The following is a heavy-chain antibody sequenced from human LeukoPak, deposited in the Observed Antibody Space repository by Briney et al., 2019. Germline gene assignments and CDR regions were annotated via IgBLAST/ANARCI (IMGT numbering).Heavy chain of an antibody. CDR2: ISGSGGST. CDR3: AKEDTYSSGWYGREIDY. CDR1: GFTFSSYA. J-gene: IGHJ4*02. V-gene: IGHV3-23*01. D-gene: IGHD6-19*01. Sequence: GGSLRLSCAASGFTFSSYAMSWVRQAPGKGLEWVSAISGSGGSTYYADSVKGRFTISRDNSKNTLYLQMNSLRAEDTAVYYCAKEDTYSSGWYGREIDYWGQGTLVTVSS.